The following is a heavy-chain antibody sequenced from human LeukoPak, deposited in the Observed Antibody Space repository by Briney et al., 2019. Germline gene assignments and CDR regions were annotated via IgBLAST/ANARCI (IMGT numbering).Heavy chain of an antibody. V-gene: IGHV1-18*01. Sequence: ASVKVSCKASGYTFTSYGISWVRQAPGQGLEWMGSISAYNGNTNYAQKPQGRVTMTTDTSTSTAYMELRSLRSDDTAVYYCARDARPQRDSPFDYWGQGTLVTVSS. J-gene: IGHJ4*02. D-gene: IGHD2-21*02. CDR3: ARDARPQRDSPFDY. CDR1: GYTFTSYG. CDR2: ISAYNGNT.